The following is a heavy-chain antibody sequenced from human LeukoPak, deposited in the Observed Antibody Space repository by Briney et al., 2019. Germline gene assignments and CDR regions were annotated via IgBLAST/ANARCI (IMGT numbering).Heavy chain of an antibody. V-gene: IGHV3-9*01. CDR1: GFTFDEYA. CDR2: ISWNSGSI. CDR3: AKDTGIAVAGTG. Sequence: RGRSLRLSCAASGFTFDEYAMHCGRQAPGKRLEWVLGISWNSGSIGYAGSVKGRFTISRDNAKNSMYLQMNSLRAEDTALYYCAKDTGIAVAGTGWGQGTLVTVSS. D-gene: IGHD6-19*01. J-gene: IGHJ4*02.